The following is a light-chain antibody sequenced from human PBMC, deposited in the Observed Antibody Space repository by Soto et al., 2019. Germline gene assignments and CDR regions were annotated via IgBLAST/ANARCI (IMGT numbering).Light chain of an antibody. CDR2: EVS. Sequence: QSILTQPPSVSLSPGQSITISCTGTSSDVGGYNYVSWYQQNPGNAPQLMIYEVSTRPSGVSNRFSASKSGNTASLTISGLRAEDESDYYCSSYTTSGTYVFGTGTK. J-gene: IGLJ1*01. CDR1: SSDVGGYNY. CDR3: SSYTTSGTYV. V-gene: IGLV2-14*01.